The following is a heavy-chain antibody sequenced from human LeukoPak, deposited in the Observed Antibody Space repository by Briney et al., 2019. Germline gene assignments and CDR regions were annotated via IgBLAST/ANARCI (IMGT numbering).Heavy chain of an antibody. CDR1: GGSISSYY. V-gene: IGHV4-59*08. CDR3: ARQNGAYTGYDSFDY. CDR2: VFDSGST. Sequence: SETLSLTCTVSGGSISSYYWSWIRKPPGKTLEWIANVFDSGSTNYNPSLTSRVTVSVDTSKNQFSLRLSSVTVSDTAVYYCARQNGAYTGYDSFDYWGQGTLLTVSS. D-gene: IGHD5-12*01. J-gene: IGHJ4*01.